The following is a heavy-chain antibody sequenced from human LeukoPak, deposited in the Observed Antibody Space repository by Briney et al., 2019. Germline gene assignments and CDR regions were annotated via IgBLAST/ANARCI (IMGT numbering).Heavy chain of an antibody. D-gene: IGHD3-22*01. CDR1: GGSFSGYY. CDR3: ARHSVPSFYSDTSGYFYY. J-gene: IGHJ4*02. V-gene: IGHV4-34*01. CDR2: INHSGST. Sequence: SETLSLTCGVSGGSFSGYYFSWVRQSPEKGLEWIGEINHSGSTNYNPSLKSRVTISVDTAKKQISLKLNSVTAADTAVYYCARHSVPSFYSDTSGYFYYWGQGTLVTVSS.